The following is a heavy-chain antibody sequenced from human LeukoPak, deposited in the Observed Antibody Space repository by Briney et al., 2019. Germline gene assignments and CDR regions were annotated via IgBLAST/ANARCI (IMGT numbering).Heavy chain of an antibody. CDR2: ISSSSSYI. CDR1: GFTFSSYS. CDR3: ARDPLWFGEHFDY. J-gene: IGHJ4*02. Sequence: PGGSLRLSCAASGFTFSSYSMNWVRQVPGKGLEWVSSISSSSSYIYYADSVKGRFTISRDNAKNSLYLQMNSLRAEDTAVYYCARDPLWFGEHFDYWGQGTLVTVSS. V-gene: IGHV3-21*01. D-gene: IGHD3-10*01.